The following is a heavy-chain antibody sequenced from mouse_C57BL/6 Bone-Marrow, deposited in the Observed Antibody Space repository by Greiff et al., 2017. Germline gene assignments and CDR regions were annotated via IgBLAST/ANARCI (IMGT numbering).Heavy chain of an antibody. J-gene: IGHJ3*01. CDR3: ARGLYYYGSSYCAY. V-gene: IGHV5-4*03. CDR2: ISDGGSYT. Sequence: EVKLVESGGGLVKPGGSLKLSCAASGFTFSSYAMSWVRQTPEKRLEWVATISDGGSYTYYPDNVKGRFTLSRDNAKNNLYLQMSHLKSEDTAMYYCARGLYYYGSSYCAYWGQGTLVTVSA. D-gene: IGHD1-1*01. CDR1: GFTFSSYA.